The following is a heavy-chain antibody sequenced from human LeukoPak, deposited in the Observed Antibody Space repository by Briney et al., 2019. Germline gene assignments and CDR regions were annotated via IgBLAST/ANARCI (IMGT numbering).Heavy chain of an antibody. Sequence: GGSLRLSCAASGFTFSSYSMNWVRQAPGKGLKWVSSISSSSSYIYYADSVKGRFTISRDNTKNSLYLQMNSLRAEDTAVYYCARTDGSGSYYFDYWGQGTLVTVSS. J-gene: IGHJ4*02. CDR1: GFTFSSYS. D-gene: IGHD3-10*01. V-gene: IGHV3-21*01. CDR2: ISSSSSYI. CDR3: ARTDGSGSYYFDY.